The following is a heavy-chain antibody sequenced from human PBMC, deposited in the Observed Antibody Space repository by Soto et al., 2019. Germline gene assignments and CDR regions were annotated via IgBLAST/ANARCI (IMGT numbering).Heavy chain of an antibody. CDR2: INHSGST. Sequence: QVQLQQWGAGLLKPSETLSLTCAVYGGSFSGYYWSWIRQPPGKGLEWIGEINHSGSTNYNPSLKSRVTISVDTSKNQFSLKLSSLTAADTAVYYCARGRSSYSDYWGQGTLVTVSS. J-gene: IGHJ4*02. V-gene: IGHV4-34*01. CDR1: GGSFSGYY. CDR3: ARGRSSYSDY. D-gene: IGHD2-2*01.